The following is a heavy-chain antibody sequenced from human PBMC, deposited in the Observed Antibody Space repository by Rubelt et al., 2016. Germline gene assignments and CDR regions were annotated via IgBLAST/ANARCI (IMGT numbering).Heavy chain of an antibody. V-gene: IGHV3-74*01. CDR3: ARETHGDYAFDH. D-gene: IGHD4-17*01. CDR1: GFSFSMYW. CDR2: IYSDVSST. J-gene: IGHJ5*02. Sequence: GSLRLSCAASGFSFSMYWMHWVRQVPGKGLVWVSRIYSDVSSTTYADSVKGRFTISRDNAKNTLYLEMNSLRAEDTAVFYCARETHGDYAFDHWGQGILVTVSP.